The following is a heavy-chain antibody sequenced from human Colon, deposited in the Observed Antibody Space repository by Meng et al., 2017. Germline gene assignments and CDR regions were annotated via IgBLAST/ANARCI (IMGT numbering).Heavy chain of an antibody. V-gene: IGHV4-31*02. Sequence: VQLQESGPGLVKPSQTLSLICSVSGGSNISGGYYWSWFRQHPQKGLEWIGYISNSGSAYYNPSLKSRVSISVDTSKNQFSLKMDTVTAADTALYYCARAGLHSYYFDFWGQGTLVTVSS. D-gene: IGHD2-21*01. J-gene: IGHJ4*02. CDR3: ARAGLHSYYFDF. CDR2: ISNSGSA. CDR1: GGSNISGGYY.